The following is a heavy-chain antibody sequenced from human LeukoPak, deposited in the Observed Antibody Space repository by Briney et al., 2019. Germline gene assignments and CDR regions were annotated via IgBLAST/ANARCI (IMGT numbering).Heavy chain of an antibody. CDR3: ASMYYYGSGSYYSYLDAFDI. CDR2: IYHSGST. Sequence: SETLSLTCAVSGGSISSSNWWSWVRQPPGKGLEWIGEIYHSGSTNYNPSLKSRVTISVDKSKNHFSLKLSSVTAADTAVYYCASMYYYGSGSYYSYLDAFDIWGQGTMVTVSS. J-gene: IGHJ3*02. D-gene: IGHD3-10*01. V-gene: IGHV4-4*02. CDR1: GGSISSSNW.